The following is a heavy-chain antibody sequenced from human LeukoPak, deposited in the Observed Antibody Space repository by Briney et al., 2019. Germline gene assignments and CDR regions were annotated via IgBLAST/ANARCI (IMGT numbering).Heavy chain of an antibody. D-gene: IGHD3-22*01. V-gene: IGHV4-61*02. CDR1: GGSISSGSYY. CDR2: IYTGGST. CDR3: ARMDYYDSSGAFDI. J-gene: IGHJ3*02. Sequence: SETLSLTCTVSGGSISSGSYYWSWIRQPAGKGLEWIGRIYTGGSTNYNPSLKSRVTISVDTSKNQFSLKLSSVTAADTAVYYCARMDYYDSSGAFDIWGQGTMVTVSS.